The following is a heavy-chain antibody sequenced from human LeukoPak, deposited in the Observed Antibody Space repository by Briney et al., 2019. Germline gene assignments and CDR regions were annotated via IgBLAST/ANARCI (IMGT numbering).Heavy chain of an antibody. V-gene: IGHV3-15*01. CDR1: GFTFSNVW. CDR3: TTERAHFWSGYGLLRYMDV. D-gene: IGHD3-3*02. CDR2: IKRKTDGGTT. J-gene: IGHJ6*03. Sequence: GGSLRLSCAASGFTFSNVWMSWVRQAPGKGLEWVGRIKRKTDGGTTDYAAPVKGRFTISRDDSKNTLYVQMNSLKTEDTAVYYCTTERAHFWSGYGLLRYMDVWGKGTTVTVSS.